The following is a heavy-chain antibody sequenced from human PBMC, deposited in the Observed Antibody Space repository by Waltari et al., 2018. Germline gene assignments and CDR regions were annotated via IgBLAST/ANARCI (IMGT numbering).Heavy chain of an antibody. CDR1: GFTFTCYG. CDR3: AKGDSSDPFQH. D-gene: IGHD3-22*01. Sequence: QVQLVESGGGVVQPGRSLRLSCAASGFTFTCYGMHWVRQAPGKGLEWVAFIWFDGSNKYYADSVKGRFTISRDNSKNTLYLQMNSLRVEDTAMYYCAKGDSSDPFQHWGQGTLVTVSS. CDR2: IWFDGSNK. J-gene: IGHJ1*01. V-gene: IGHV3-30*02.